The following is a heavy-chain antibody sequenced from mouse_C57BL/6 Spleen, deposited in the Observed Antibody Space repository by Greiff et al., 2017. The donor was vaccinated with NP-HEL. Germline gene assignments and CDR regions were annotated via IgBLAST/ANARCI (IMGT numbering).Heavy chain of an antibody. CDR1: GYTFTDYY. V-gene: IGHV1-26*01. D-gene: IGHD2-3*01. Sequence: EVQLQQSGPELVKPGASVKISCKASGYTFTDYYMNWVKQSPGKSLEWIGDINPNNGGTSYNQKFKGKATLTVDKSSSTAYMELRSLTSEDSAVYYCARGLLRKTWFAYWGQGTLVTVSA. CDR3: ARGLLRKTWFAY. J-gene: IGHJ3*01. CDR2: INPNNGGT.